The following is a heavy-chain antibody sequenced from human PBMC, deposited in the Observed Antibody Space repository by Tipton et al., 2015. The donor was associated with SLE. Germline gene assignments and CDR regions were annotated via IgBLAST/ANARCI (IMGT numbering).Heavy chain of an antibody. CDR2: VTGSGGST. J-gene: IGHJ3*01. CDR1: GFPFSNYA. CDR3: AKAQRVSMIADAFDV. Sequence: SLRLSCTASGFPFSNYALNWVRQAPGKGLGWVSGVTGSGGSTFYADNVKGRFTIARDNSKNTLYLQVNSLRAEDTAVYYCAKAQRVSMIADAFDVWGQGTMVTVSS. V-gene: IGHV3-23*01. D-gene: IGHD3-22*01.